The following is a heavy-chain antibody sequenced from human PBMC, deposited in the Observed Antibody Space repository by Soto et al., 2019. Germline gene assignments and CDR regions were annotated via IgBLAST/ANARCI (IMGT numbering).Heavy chain of an antibody. Sequence: GESRKSCFKGSGYTLTTSWIGWARQMPGKVLELMGIIYPGDSDTRYSPSFQGQVTISEDKSIGTAYLQWSSLEASDTAMYYCVRHEQFYYYYYDLAVSAQGTTDPLSS. J-gene: IGHJ6*02. CDR1: GYTLTTSW. V-gene: IGHV5-51*01. CDR2: IYPGDSDT. CDR3: VRHEQFYYYYYDLAV.